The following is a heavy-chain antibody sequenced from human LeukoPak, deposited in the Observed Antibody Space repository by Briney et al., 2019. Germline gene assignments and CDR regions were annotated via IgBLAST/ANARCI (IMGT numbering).Heavy chain of an antibody. Sequence: SETLSLTCTVSGYSISSGYYWSWIRQPPGKGLEWIGNIYHSGSTYYNPSLKSRVTISVDTSKNQFSLKLSSVTAADTAVYYCARGYSSSWYLNWFDPWGQGTLVTVSS. D-gene: IGHD6-13*01. CDR1: GYSISSGYY. V-gene: IGHV4-38-2*02. CDR3: ARGYSSSWYLNWFDP. CDR2: IYHSGST. J-gene: IGHJ5*02.